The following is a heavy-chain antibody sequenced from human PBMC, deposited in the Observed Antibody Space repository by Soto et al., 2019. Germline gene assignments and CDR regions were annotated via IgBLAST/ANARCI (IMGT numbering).Heavy chain of an antibody. Sequence: ASVKVSCKVSGYTLTELSMHWVRQAPGKGLEWMGGFDPEDGETIYAQKFQGRVTMTEDTSTDTAYMELSSLRSEDTAVYYCATARRGSYYDSSGYYKKGWFAPWGQGTLVTVSS. CDR1: GYTLTELS. CDR3: ATARRGSYYDSSGYYKKGWFAP. V-gene: IGHV1-24*01. D-gene: IGHD3-22*01. CDR2: FDPEDGET. J-gene: IGHJ5*02.